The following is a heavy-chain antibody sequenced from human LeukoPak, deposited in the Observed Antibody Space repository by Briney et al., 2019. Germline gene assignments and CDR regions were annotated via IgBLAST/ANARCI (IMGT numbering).Heavy chain of an antibody. J-gene: IGHJ5*02. CDR2: IIPIFGTA. CDR1: GGTFSSYA. V-gene: IGHV1-69*06. D-gene: IGHD6-13*01. CDR3: ARVKAAGMNWFDP. Sequence: ASVKVSCKASGGTFSSYAISWVRQAPGQGLEWMGGIIPIFGTANYAQKFQGRVTITADKSTSTAYMELSSLRSEDTAVYYCARVKAAGMNWFDPWGQGTLVTVSS.